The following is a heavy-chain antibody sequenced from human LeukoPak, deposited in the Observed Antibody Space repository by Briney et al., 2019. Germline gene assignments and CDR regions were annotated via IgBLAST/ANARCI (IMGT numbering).Heavy chain of an antibody. CDR1: GYSFTNYG. D-gene: IGHD6-19*01. J-gene: IGHJ4*02. V-gene: IGHV1-18*04. CDR2: ISPYNGNT. CDR3: ARDLGYSSGWYSDY. Sequence: GASVKVSCKASGYSFTNYGISWVRQAPGQGLEWMAWISPYNGNTHYAQKVQGRGTMTTDTSTSTAYMELRGLRSDDTAVYYCARDLGYSSGWYSDYWGQGTLVTVSS.